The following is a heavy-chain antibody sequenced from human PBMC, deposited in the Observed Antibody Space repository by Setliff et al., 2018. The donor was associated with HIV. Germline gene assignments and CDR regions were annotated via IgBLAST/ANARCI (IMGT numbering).Heavy chain of an antibody. J-gene: IGHJ3*02. CDR3: ASKVHCTNGVCLDAFDI. CDR1: GYTFTGYF. V-gene: IGHV1-2*06. D-gene: IGHD2-8*01. Sequence: ASVMVSCKASGYTFTGYFMHWVRQAPGQGLEWMGRINPNSGGTNYAQKFQGRVTMTRDTSISTAYMELSRLRSDDTAVYYCASKVHCTNGVCLDAFDIWGQGTMVTVSS. CDR2: INPNSGGT.